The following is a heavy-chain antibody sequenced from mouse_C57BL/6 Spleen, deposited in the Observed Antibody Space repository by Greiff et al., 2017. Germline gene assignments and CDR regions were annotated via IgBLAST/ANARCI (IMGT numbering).Heavy chain of an antibody. CDR1: GYTFTDYY. D-gene: IGHD1-1*01. Sequence: VQLQQSGPVLVKPGASVKMSCKASGYTFTDYYMNWVKQSHGKSLEWIGVINPYNGGTSYNQKFKGKATLTVDKSSSTAYMVLNSLTSEDSAVYYCARKGSSYYYAMDYWGQGTSVTVSS. CDR2: INPYNGGT. CDR3: ARKGSSYYYAMDY. J-gene: IGHJ4*01. V-gene: IGHV1-19*01.